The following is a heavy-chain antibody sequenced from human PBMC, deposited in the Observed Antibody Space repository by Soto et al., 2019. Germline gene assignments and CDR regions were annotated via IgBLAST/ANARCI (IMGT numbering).Heavy chain of an antibody. D-gene: IGHD2-21*01. V-gene: IGHV3-15*01. CDR2: IKSKVAGVTT. CDR3: ATDSTQTSCDGGPCYSVLTKIHDS. J-gene: IGHJ4*02. CDR1: GFTFNNGW. Sequence: EVQLVESGGGLVKPGGSLRLSCAASGFTFNNGWMSWVRHAPAKGLERVGRIKSKVAGVTTDYSAPVQGRFTMSRADSKNTVHLQISSLNTEATAVYYCATDSTQTSCDGGPCYSVLTKIHDSWGQGTLVTVSS.